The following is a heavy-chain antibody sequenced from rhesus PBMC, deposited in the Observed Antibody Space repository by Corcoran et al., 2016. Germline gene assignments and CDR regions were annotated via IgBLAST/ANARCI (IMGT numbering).Heavy chain of an antibody. V-gene: IGHV4-122*02. CDR2: ITFEGEN. D-gene: IGHD2-33*01. Sequence: LQLQESGPGLVKPSETLSLTCAVSGGSISRDFFYWNWFRQHPGEGREWIGNITFEGENGSAPTLAIRGTMTRDTSNNQFSLKLTAVTDADMAVYYCARGGAADDWGQGVLVTVSS. CDR3: ARGGAADD. J-gene: IGHJ4*01. CDR1: GGSISRDFFY.